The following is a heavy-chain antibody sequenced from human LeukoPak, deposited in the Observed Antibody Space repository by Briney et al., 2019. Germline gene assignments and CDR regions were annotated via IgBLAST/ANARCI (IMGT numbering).Heavy chain of an antibody. CDR3: ARARVVLMVYAAFDY. D-gene: IGHD2-8*01. J-gene: IGHJ4*02. CDR1: GGTFSSYA. CDR2: IIPIFGTA. V-gene: IGHV1-69*05. Sequence: ASVKVSCKASGGTFSSYAISWVRQAPGQGLEWMGGIIPIFGTANYAQKFQGRVTITTDESTSTAYMELSSLRSEDTAVYCCARARVVLMVYAAFDYWGQGTLVTVSS.